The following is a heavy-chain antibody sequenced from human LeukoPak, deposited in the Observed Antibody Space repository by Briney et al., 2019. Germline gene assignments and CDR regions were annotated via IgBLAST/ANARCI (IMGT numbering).Heavy chain of an antibody. CDR2: IYYSGST. D-gene: IGHD4-17*01. CDR1: GDSVRSYY. J-gene: IGHJ4*02. V-gene: IGHV4-59*08. Sequence: SETLSLTCTVSGDSVRSYYWSWIRQPPGKGLEWIGYIYYSGSTKYNPSLKSRVTISVDTSKNQVSLKLSSVTAADTAVYYCARDYGDYENYFDYWGQGILVTVSS. CDR3: ARDYGDYENYFDY.